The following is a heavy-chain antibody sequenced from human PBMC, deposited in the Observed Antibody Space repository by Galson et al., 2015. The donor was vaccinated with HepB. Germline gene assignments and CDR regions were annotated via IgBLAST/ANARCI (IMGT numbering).Heavy chain of an antibody. CDR1: GFSLSSHS. J-gene: IGHJ4*02. Sequence: SLRLSCAASGFSLSSHSMNWVRQAPGKGLEWISSISSSTTYIYYADSVKGRFTISRDNAKNSLYLQMNSLRAEDTAVYYCARDMGYSGSSVFDYWGQGTLVTVSS. CDR3: ARDMGYSGSSVFDY. D-gene: IGHD1-26*01. V-gene: IGHV3-21*01. CDR2: ISSSTTYI.